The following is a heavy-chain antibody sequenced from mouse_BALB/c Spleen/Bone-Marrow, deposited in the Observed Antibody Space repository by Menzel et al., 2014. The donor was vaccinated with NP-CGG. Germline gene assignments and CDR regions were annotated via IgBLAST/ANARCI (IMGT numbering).Heavy chain of an antibody. J-gene: IGHJ3*01. CDR3: AYYRYDEGGFAF. Sequence: EVKLMESGAELVKPGASVKLSCTASGFNIKGTYMHWVKQRPEQGLEWIVGIDPANGNTKYDPKFQGKATITADTSSNTAYLQLSSLTSEDTAVYYCAYYRYDEGGFAFWGQGTLVTVSA. CDR1: GFNIKGTY. CDR2: IDPANGNT. D-gene: IGHD2-14*01. V-gene: IGHV14-3*02.